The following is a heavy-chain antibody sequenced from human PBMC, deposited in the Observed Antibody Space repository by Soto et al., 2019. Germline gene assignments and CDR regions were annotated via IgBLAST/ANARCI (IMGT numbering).Heavy chain of an antibody. CDR3: ARNNGGYFDY. CDR1: GFTFSSYG. D-gene: IGHD1-1*01. CDR2: IWYDGSNK. J-gene: IGHJ4*02. V-gene: IGHV3-33*01. Sequence: QVQLVESGGGVVQPGRSLRLSCAASGFTFSSYGMHWVRQAPGKGLEWMAVIWYDGSNKYYADSVKGRFTISRDNSKNTRYLQMNSLRAEDTAVYYCARNNGGYFDYWGQGTLVAVSS.